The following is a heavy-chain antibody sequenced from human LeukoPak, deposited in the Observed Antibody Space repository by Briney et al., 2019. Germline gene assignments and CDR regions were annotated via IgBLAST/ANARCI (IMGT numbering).Heavy chain of an antibody. V-gene: IGHV4-59*01. CDR2: IYYSGST. D-gene: IGHD2-8*01. CDR1: GGSISSYY. J-gene: IGHJ5*02. CDR3: ARRNGGFDP. Sequence: SETLSLTCTVSGGSISSYYWSWTRQPPGKGLEWIGYIYYSGSTNYNPSLKSRVTISVDTSKNQFSLKLSSVTAADTAVYYCARRNGGFDPWGQGTLVTVSS.